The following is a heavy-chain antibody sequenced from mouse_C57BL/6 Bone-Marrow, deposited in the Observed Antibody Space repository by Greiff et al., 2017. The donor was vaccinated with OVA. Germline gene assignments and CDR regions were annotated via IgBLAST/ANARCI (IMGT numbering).Heavy chain of an antibody. CDR3: AGSGSLGLAY. J-gene: IGHJ3*01. CDR2: IDPSDSYT. V-gene: IGHV1-69*01. Sequence: QVQLQQPGAELVMPGASVKLSCKASGYTFTSYWMHWVKQRPGQGLEWIGEIDPSDSYTNYNQKFKGKSTLTVDKSSSTAYMQLSSLTSENSAGEYCAGSGSLGLAYWGQWTLVTVSA. CDR1: GYTFTSYW. D-gene: IGHD6-1*01.